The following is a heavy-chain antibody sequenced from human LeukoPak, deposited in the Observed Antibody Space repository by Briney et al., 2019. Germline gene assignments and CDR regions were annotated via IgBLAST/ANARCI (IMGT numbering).Heavy chain of an antibody. CDR3: ARGRIAAAITFDY. CDR1: GFTFSSYS. CDR2: ISSSSSYI. Sequence: GVSLRLSCAAPGFTFSSYSMNWVRQAPGKGLEWVSSISSSSSYIYYADSVKGRFTISRDNAKNSLYLQMNSLRAEDTAVYYCARGRIAAAITFDYWGQGTLVTVSS. J-gene: IGHJ4*02. V-gene: IGHV3-21*01. D-gene: IGHD6-13*01.